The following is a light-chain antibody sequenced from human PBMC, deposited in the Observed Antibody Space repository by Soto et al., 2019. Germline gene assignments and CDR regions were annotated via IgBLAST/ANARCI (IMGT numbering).Light chain of an antibody. CDR1: QNINNW. CDR3: QHMRT. Sequence: DIQMTQSPSTLSASIGDRVTIPCRASQNINNWIAWYQQKPGKAPKFLIYDASTLESGVPSRFIGSGFGTEFSLTISSLQPDDFGSYFCQHMRTFGQGTKVDIK. V-gene: IGKV1-5*01. J-gene: IGKJ1*01. CDR2: DAS.